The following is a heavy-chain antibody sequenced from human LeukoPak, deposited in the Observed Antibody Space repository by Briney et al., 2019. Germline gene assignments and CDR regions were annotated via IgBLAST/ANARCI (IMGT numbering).Heavy chain of an antibody. CDR2: INNDGTEK. V-gene: IGHV3-74*01. CDR1: GFTFSTYW. CDR3: ARGEPNYSYFK. J-gene: IGHJ4*02. Sequence: PGGSLRLSCAASGFTFSTYWMHWVRHAPGKGLVWVSRINNDGTEKVYADSVKGRFTISRDNAKNTVYLQMNSLRVEDTAVYYCARGEPNYSYFKWGQGTLVSVSS. D-gene: IGHD5-18*01.